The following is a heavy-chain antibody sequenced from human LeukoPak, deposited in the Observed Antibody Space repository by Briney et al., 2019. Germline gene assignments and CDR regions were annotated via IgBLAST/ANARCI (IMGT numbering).Heavy chain of an antibody. Sequence: ASVKVSCKASGYTFTSYDINWVRQATGQGLEWMGWMNPNSGNTGYAQKFQGRVTITRNTSINTAYMELSSLRSEDTAVYYCARGQVGSGWYSPWYYYYMDVWGKGTTVTVSS. CDR1: GYTFTSYD. CDR2: MNPNSGNT. J-gene: IGHJ6*03. D-gene: IGHD6-19*01. V-gene: IGHV1-8*03. CDR3: ARGQVGSGWYSPWYYYYMDV.